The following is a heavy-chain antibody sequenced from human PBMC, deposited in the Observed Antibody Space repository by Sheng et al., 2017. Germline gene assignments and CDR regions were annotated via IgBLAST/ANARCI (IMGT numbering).Heavy chain of an antibody. CDR1: GFTFSSYA. Sequence: EVQLVESGGGLVQPGGSLRLSCAASGFTFSSYAMHWVRQAPGKGLEYVSAISSNGGSTYYANSVKGRFTISRDNSKNTLYLQMGSLRAEDMAVYYCARESFGFDPWGQGTLVTVSS. CDR2: ISSNGGST. J-gene: IGHJ5*02. V-gene: IGHV3-64*01. D-gene: IGHD3-16*01. CDR3: ARESFGFDP.